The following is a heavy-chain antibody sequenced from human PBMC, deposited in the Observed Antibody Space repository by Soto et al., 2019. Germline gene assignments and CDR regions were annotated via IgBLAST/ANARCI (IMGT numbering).Heavy chain of an antibody. CDR1: GFSVSSNY. CDR3: ARSVVVVIRTFNWYFDL. Sequence: EVQLVETGGGLIQPGGPLRLSCAASGFSVSSNYMSWVRQAPGKGLEWVSVIYSTGSKYYADSVKGRFIISGDNSKNTLYLEMNNLGAEDTAVYYCARSVVVVIRTFNWYFDLWGRGTLVTVSS. D-gene: IGHD3-22*01. V-gene: IGHV3-53*02. J-gene: IGHJ2*01. CDR2: IYSTGSK.